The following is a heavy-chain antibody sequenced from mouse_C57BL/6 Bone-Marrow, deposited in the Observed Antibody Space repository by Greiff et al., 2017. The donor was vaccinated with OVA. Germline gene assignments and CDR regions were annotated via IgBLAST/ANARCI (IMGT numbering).Heavy chain of an antibody. V-gene: IGHV1-26*01. CDR1: GYTFTDYY. Sequence: EVQLQQSGPELVKPGASVKISCKASGYTFTDYYMNWVKQSHGKSLEWIGDINPNNGGTSYNQKFKGKATLTVDKSSSTAYMELRSLTSEDSAVYYSAGLRRGFDYWGQGTTLTVSS. CDR3: AGLRRGFDY. CDR2: INPNNGGT. J-gene: IGHJ2*01. D-gene: IGHD2-2*01.